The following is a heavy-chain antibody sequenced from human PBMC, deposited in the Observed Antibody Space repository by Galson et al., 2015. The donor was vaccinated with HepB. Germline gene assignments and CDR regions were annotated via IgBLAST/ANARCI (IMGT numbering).Heavy chain of an antibody. Sequence: SLRLSCAASGFTFSSYAMHWVRQAPGKGLEWVSSISSSSSYIYYADSVKGRFTISRDNAKNSLYLQMNSLRAEDTAVYYCARCGNSRPSLDYYYYMDVWGKGTTVTVSS. V-gene: IGHV3-21*01. D-gene: IGHD4-23*01. CDR3: ARCGNSRPSLDYYYYMDV. CDR1: GFTFSSYA. CDR2: ISSSSSYI. J-gene: IGHJ6*03.